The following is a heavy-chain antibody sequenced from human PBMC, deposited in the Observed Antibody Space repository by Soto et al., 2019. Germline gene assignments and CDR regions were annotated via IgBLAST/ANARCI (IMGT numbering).Heavy chain of an antibody. J-gene: IGHJ3*01. V-gene: IGHV3-74*01. D-gene: IGHD1-26*01. CDR3: ARGDRGAFDL. CDR1: GFTFSYYW. CDR2: IHSDGSST. Sequence: EVQLVESGGGLVQPGESLRLSCAASGFTFSYYWMHWVRQAPGKGPVWVSRIHSDGSSTTYADSVKGRFSISRDNARNTVYLQMKSLRAEDTAVYYCARGDRGAFDLWGQGTVLTVSS.